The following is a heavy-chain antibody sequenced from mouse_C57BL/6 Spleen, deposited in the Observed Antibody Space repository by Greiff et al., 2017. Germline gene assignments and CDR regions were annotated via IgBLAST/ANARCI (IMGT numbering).Heavy chain of an antibody. CDR2: INPNNGGT. D-gene: IGHD1-2*01. V-gene: IGHV1-22*01. CDR1: GYTFTDYN. J-gene: IGHJ1*03. CDR3: AAGRLGDFEG. Sequence: VQLQQSGPELVKPGASVKMSCKASGYTFTDYNMHWVKQSHGKSLEWIGYINPNNGGTSYNQKFKGKATLTVNKSSSTAYMELRSLTSEDSAVYYCAAGRLGDFEGWGTGTTVTVSS.